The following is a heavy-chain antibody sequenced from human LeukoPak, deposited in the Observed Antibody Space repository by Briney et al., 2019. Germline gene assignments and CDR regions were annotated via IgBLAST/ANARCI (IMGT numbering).Heavy chain of an antibody. D-gene: IGHD3-22*01. CDR1: GYTFTSYG. J-gene: IGHJ4*02. CDR3: ARGRDYYDSGGYYVTPFDH. Sequence: ASVKVSCKASGYTFTSYGISWVRQAPAQGLEWMGWVSVYNGNTNYAQKLQGRVTMTIDTSTSTAYMELRSLRCDDTAVYYCARGRDYYDSGGYYVTPFDHWAQGTLVSVSS. V-gene: IGHV1-18*01. CDR2: VSVYNGNT.